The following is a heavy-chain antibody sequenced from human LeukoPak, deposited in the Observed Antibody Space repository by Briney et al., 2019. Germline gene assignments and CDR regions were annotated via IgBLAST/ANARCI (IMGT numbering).Heavy chain of an antibody. CDR1: GFTFSTYS. D-gene: IGHD5-24*01. CDR2: IAGSGSSM. CDR3: ARGPGRDAYNFVSY. V-gene: IGHV3-21*01. Sequence: GGSLRLSCAASGFTFSTYSMNWVRQAPGKGLEWLASIAGSGSSMDYADSVKGRFTISRDNAENSLYLQMNGLRAEDTAVYYCARGPGRDAYNFVSYWGQGTLVTVSS. J-gene: IGHJ4*02.